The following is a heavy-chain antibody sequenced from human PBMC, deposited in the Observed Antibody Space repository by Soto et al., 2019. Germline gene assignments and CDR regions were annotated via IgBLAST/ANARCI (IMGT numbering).Heavy chain of an antibody. Sequence: PGGSLRLSCVVSGSTLRSDDMSWVRQAPGRGLEWVSGISDSGGSTYYADSVKGRFTISRDNAKNTLYLQMKSLRVEDTALYYCAKDGGWSLAVAGLFDYWGPGTQVTVSS. V-gene: IGHV3-23*01. CDR2: ISDSGGST. CDR1: GSTLRSDD. CDR3: AKDGGWSLAVAGLFDY. D-gene: IGHD6-19*01. J-gene: IGHJ4*02.